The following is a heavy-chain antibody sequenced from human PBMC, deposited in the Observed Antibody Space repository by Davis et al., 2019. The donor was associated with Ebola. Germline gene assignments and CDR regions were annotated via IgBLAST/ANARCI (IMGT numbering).Heavy chain of an antibody. CDR2: INHSGST. V-gene: IGHV4-59*08. D-gene: IGHD3-10*01. CDR3: ARHHGDIDAFDI. J-gene: IGHJ3*02. CDR1: GGSISSYY. Sequence: SETLSLTCTVSGGSISSYYWSWIRQPPGKGLEWIGEINHSGSTNYNPSLKSRVTISVDTSKNQFSLKLSSVTAADTAVYYCARHHGDIDAFDIWGQGTMVTVSS.